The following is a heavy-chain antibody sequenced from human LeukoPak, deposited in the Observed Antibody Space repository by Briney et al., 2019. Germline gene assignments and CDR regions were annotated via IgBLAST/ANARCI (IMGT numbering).Heavy chain of an antibody. Sequence: PGGSLRLSCAASGFTFSSYAMHWVRQAPGKGLEWVAVISYDGSNKYYADAVKGRFTIFRDNSKNTLYLQMNSLRDEDTAVYYCARGDGQWELPPRYYYGMDVWGQGTTVTVSS. V-gene: IGHV3-30-3*01. CDR1: GFTFSSYA. CDR3: ARGDGQWELPPRYYYGMDV. CDR2: ISYDGSNK. J-gene: IGHJ6*02. D-gene: IGHD1-26*01.